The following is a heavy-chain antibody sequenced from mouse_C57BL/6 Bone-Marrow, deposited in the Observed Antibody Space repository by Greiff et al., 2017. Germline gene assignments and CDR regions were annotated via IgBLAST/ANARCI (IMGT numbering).Heavy chain of an antibody. D-gene: IGHD1-1*01. J-gene: IGHJ2*01. Sequence: VQLKESGPELVKPGASVKISCKASGYSFTGYYMNWVKQSPEKSLEWIGEINPSTGGTTYNQKFKAKATLTVDKSSSTAYMQLKSLTSEDSAVYYCAIYGSSSFDYWGQGTTLTVSS. CDR1: GYSFTGYY. CDR2: INPSTGGT. V-gene: IGHV1-42*01. CDR3: AIYGSSSFDY.